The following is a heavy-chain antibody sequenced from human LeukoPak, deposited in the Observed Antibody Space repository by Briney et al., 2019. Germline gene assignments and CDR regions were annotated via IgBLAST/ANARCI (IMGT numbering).Heavy chain of an antibody. Sequence: GGSLRLSCAASGFTFSDYYMSWIRQAPGKGLEWVSYISSSSSCTNYADSVKGRFTISRDNAKNSLYLQMNSLRAEDTAVYYCARAARSLVAVFDYWGQGTLVTVSS. V-gene: IGHV3-11*06. D-gene: IGHD2-15*01. J-gene: IGHJ4*02. CDR2: ISSSSSCT. CDR1: GFTFSDYY. CDR3: ARAARSLVAVFDY.